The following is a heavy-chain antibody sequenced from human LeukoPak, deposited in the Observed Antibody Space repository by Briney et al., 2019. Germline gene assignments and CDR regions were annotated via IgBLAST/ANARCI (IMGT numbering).Heavy chain of an antibody. D-gene: IGHD3-10*01. Sequence: SETLSLTCTVSGGSISSSSYYWGWIRQPPGKGLEWIGSIYYSGSTYYNPSLKSRVTISVDTSKNQFSLKLSSVTAADTAVYYCARVLLWFGELLYAPFAFDIWGQGTMVTVSS. CDR2: IYYSGST. CDR1: GGSISSSSYY. CDR3: ARVLLWFGELLYAPFAFDI. J-gene: IGHJ3*02. V-gene: IGHV4-39*01.